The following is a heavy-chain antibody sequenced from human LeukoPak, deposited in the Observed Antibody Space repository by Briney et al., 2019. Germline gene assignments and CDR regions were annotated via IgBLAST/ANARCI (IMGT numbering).Heavy chain of an antibody. D-gene: IGHD3-3*01. V-gene: IGHV1-18*01. J-gene: IGHJ4*02. CDR2: ISAYNGNT. CDR1: GYTFTSYG. Sequence: ASVKVSCKASGYTFTSYGISWVRQAPGQGLEWKGWISAYNGNTNYAQKLQGRVTMTTDTSTSTAYMELRSLRSDDTAVYYCARDRTYYDFWSGYYRGPFDYWGQGTLVTVSS. CDR3: ARDRTYYDFWSGYYRGPFDY.